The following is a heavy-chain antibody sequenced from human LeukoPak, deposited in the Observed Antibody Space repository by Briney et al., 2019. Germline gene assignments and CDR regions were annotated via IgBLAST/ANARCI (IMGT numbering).Heavy chain of an antibody. Sequence: GGSLRLSCVASGFTFSSYWMHWVRQDPRKGLVWVSRISGDGRNINYADSVRGRFAISRDNAKNTLYLQMNTLRVEDTALYYCAKVWKGNYYDYWGQGTLVTVSS. CDR1: GFTFSSYW. CDR3: AKVWKGNYYDY. D-gene: IGHD1-1*01. J-gene: IGHJ4*02. CDR2: ISGDGRNI. V-gene: IGHV3-74*01.